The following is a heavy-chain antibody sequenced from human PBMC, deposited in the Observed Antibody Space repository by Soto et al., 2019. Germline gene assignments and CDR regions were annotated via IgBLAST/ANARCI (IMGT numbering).Heavy chain of an antibody. V-gene: IGHV1-18*01. J-gene: IGHJ5*02. CDR3: ARPNEGYCTNGVCEGPFDP. Sequence: QVQLVQSGAEVKKPGASVKVSCKASGYTFTSYGISWVRQAPGQGLEWMGWISAYNGNTNYAQKLQGRVTMTTDTSTSTAYMELRSLRSDDTAVYYCARPNEGYCTNGVCEGPFDPWGQGTLVTVSS. CDR2: ISAYNGNT. D-gene: IGHD2-8*01. CDR1: GYTFTSYG.